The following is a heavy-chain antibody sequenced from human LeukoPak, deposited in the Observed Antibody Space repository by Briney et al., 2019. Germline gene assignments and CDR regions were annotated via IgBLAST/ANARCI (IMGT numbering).Heavy chain of an antibody. J-gene: IGHJ6*02. V-gene: IGHV3-21*06. D-gene: IGHD2/OR15-2a*01. CDR1: GFSFNSYT. CDR3: VRDVSRRIGMDV. Sequence: GGSLRLSCLASGFSFNSYTMNWVREAPGKGLEWVTTISPGVSGYTWYAESVKGRFTISRDNPENSLYLQMDSLRADDTAVYYCVRDVSRRIGMDVWGQGTTVTVSS. CDR2: ISPGVSGYT.